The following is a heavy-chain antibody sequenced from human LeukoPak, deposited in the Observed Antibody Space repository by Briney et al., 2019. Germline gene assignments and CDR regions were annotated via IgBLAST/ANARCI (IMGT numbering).Heavy chain of an antibody. CDR2: ISSSSSTI. CDR3: ARDAVDGSYYYDSSGSLDY. D-gene: IGHD3-22*01. CDR1: GFTFSSYS. V-gene: IGHV3-48*04. Sequence: GGSLRLSCAASGFTFSSYSMNWVRQAPGKGLEWVSYISSSSSTIYYADSVKGRFTISRDNAKNSLYLQMNSLRAEDTAVYYCARDAVDGSYYYDSSGSLDYWGQGTLVTVSS. J-gene: IGHJ4*02.